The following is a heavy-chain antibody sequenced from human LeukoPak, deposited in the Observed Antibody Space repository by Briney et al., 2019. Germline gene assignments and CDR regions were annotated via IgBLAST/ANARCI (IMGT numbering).Heavy chain of an antibody. CDR3: ARVRAVATIRYNWFDP. J-gene: IGHJ5*02. V-gene: IGHV4-34*01. D-gene: IGHD5-12*01. CDR2: INHSGST. CDR1: GGSFSGYY. Sequence: SETLSLTCAVYGGSFSGYYWSWIRQPPGRGLEWIGEINHSGSTNYNPSLKSRVTISVDTSKNQFPLKLSSVTAADTAVYYCARVRAVATIRYNWFDPWGQGTLVTVSS.